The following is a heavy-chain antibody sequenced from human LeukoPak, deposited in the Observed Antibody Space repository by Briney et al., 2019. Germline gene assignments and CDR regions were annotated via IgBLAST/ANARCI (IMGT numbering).Heavy chain of an antibody. CDR1: GYTFTSYD. Sequence: ASVKVSCKASGYTFTSYDINWVRQATGQGLEWMGWMNPNSGNTGYAQKFQGRVTMTRNTSISTAYMELSSLRSEDTAVYYCAREPYYYDSSGYRGAFDIWGQGTMVTVSS. D-gene: IGHD3-22*01. V-gene: IGHV1-8*01. CDR2: MNPNSGNT. J-gene: IGHJ3*02. CDR3: AREPYYYDSSGYRGAFDI.